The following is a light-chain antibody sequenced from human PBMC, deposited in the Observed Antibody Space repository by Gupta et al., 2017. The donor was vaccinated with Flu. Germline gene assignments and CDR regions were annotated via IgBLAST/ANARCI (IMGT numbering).Light chain of an antibody. J-gene: IGKJ2*01. Sequence: AIQLTQYPSSLSASVGDTVTITCRASQGIRNDLGWYQQKPGKAPKSLIYGASNLQSGVPSRFSGSGSGTEFTLTISSLQPEDFATYFCLQDYTYPRTFGQGTKLEIK. CDR2: GAS. CDR3: LQDYTYPRT. V-gene: IGKV1-6*01. CDR1: QGIRND.